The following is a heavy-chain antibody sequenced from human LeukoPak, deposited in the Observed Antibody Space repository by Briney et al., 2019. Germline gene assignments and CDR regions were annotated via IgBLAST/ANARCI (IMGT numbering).Heavy chain of an antibody. CDR1: GFSLSDYW. CDR2: IDLEGSGT. CDR3: ARGVRGSRTFDY. V-gene: IGHV3-74*01. J-gene: IGHJ4*02. Sequence: GGSLRLSCAASGFSLSDYWMHWVRQAPGKGLVWVSRIDLEGSGTTYADSVKGRISISRDNVRNTLNLQLNSLRAEDTAVYFCARGVRGSRTFDYWGQGTLATVSS. D-gene: IGHD3-10*01.